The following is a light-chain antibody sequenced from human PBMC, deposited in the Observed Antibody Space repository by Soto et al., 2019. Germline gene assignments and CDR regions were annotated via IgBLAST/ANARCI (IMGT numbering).Light chain of an antibody. V-gene: IGKV1-9*01. CDR1: QVVSNY. Sequence: DIQFPQSPSVLSSSVQETFTITCWPVQVVSNYLAWYQQKPGKAPDLLIYSASTLQSGVPSRFSGSGSGTEFTLTISSLQPDDFATYYCQQYNSYSQFYTFGQGTRLEIK. CDR3: QQYNSYSQFYT. J-gene: IGKJ5*01. CDR2: SAS.